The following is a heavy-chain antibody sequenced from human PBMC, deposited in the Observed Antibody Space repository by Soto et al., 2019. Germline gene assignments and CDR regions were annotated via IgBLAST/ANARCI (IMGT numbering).Heavy chain of an antibody. CDR1: GFTFTHYR. CDR2: INSDGSNI. Sequence: GGSLRLSCVASGFTFTHYRIHWVRQAPGKGLEWVARINSDGSNINYADSVKGRFTISRDNSKNTVFLQMHSLTDDDSALYFCARAGDWNYVQDFWGHGTLVTV. J-gene: IGHJ4*03. CDR3: ARAGDWNYVQDF. V-gene: IGHV3-74*01. D-gene: IGHD1-7*01.